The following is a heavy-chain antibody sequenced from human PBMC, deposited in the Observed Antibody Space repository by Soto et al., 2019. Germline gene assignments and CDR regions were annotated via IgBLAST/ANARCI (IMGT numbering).Heavy chain of an antibody. J-gene: IGHJ6*02. CDR1: GGSISSGDYY. D-gene: IGHD4-4*01. CDR3: ARALYSSFPRYYYYGMDV. V-gene: IGHV4-30-4*01. Sequence: QVQLQESGPGLVKPSQTLSLTCTVSGGSISSGDYYWSWIRQPPGKGLEWIGYIYYSGSTYYNPSIESRVTISVDTSKNQFSPKLSSVTGADTAVYYCARALYSSFPRYYYYGMDVWGQGTTVTVSS. CDR2: IYYSGST.